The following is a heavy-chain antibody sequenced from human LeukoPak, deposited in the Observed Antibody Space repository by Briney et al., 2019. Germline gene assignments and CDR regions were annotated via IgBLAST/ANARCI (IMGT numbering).Heavy chain of an antibody. J-gene: IGHJ4*02. CDR1: GGTFSSYA. D-gene: IGHD2-2*01. CDR2: IIPIFGTA. Sequence: SVKVSCKASGGTFSSYAISWVRQAPGQGLEWMGGIIPIFGTANYAQKFQGRVTITADESTSTAYMELSSPRSEDTAVYYCATTLGYCSSTSCSWGYWGQGTLVTVSS. CDR3: ATTLGYCSSTSCSWGY. V-gene: IGHV1-69*01.